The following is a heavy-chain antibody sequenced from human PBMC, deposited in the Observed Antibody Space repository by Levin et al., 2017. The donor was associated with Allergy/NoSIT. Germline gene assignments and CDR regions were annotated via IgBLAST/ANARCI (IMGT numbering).Heavy chain of an antibody. J-gene: IGHJ4*02. CDR1: GFSLSRTTVG. CDR3: THTVVRGIATR. V-gene: IGHV2-5*02. Sequence: KESGPTLVKPTQTLTLTCSFSGFSLSRTTVGVGWIRQPPGKALEWVALMYWDDDKRYSPSLKSRLTIARDTSKNQVILTMTNMDPVDTATYYCTHTVVRGIATRWGQGTLVTVSS. D-gene: IGHD2-21*01. CDR2: MYWDDDK.